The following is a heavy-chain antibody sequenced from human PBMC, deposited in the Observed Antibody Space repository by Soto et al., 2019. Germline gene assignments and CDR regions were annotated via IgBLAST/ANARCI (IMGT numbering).Heavy chain of an antibody. D-gene: IGHD3-22*01. J-gene: IGHJ4*02. CDR1: GYSFAGYW. Sequence: GESLKISCKGSGYSFAGYWITWVRQKPGKGLEWMGRIDPSDSQTYYSPSFRGHVTISVTKSITTVFLQWSSLRASGTAMYYCARQIYDSDTGPNFQYYFDSWGQGTPVTVS. CDR2: IDPSDSQT. CDR3: ARQIYDSDTGPNFQYYFDS. V-gene: IGHV5-10-1*01.